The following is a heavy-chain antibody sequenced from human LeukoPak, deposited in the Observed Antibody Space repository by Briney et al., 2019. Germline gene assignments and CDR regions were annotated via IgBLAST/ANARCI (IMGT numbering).Heavy chain of an antibody. CDR1: GFTFDDYA. J-gene: IGHJ4*02. CDR2: ITWDGGST. Sequence: HPGGSLRLSCAASGFTFDDYATHWVRQAPGKGLEWVSLITWDGGSTYYADSVKGRFTVSRDNSKNSLYLQMNSLRAEDTAVYYCARVLAVAGRGVHYFDYWGQGTLVTVSS. V-gene: IGHV3-43D*03. CDR3: ARVLAVAGRGVHYFDY. D-gene: IGHD6-19*01.